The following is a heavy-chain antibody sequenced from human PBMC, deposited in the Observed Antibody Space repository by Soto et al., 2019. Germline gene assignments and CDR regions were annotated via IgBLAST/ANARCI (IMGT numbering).Heavy chain of an antibody. Sequence: GGSLRLSCAASGFTFSSYSMNWVRQAPGKGLEWISYIRSSDGTISYADSVKGRFTVSRDDANNSLYLQMNSLRAEDTAMYFCARDWFYAFDYWGQGALVTVAS. J-gene: IGHJ4*02. CDR3: ARDWFYAFDY. D-gene: IGHD3-10*01. CDR2: IRSSDGTI. V-gene: IGHV3-48*01. CDR1: GFTFSSYS.